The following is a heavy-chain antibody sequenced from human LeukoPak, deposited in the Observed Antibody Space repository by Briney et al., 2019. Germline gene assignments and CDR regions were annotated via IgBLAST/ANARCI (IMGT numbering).Heavy chain of an antibody. V-gene: IGHV3-21*01. CDR3: ARKGVVSDAFDI. J-gene: IGHJ3*02. CDR1: GFTFSSYA. CDR2: ISSSSSYI. Sequence: GGSLRLSCAASGFTFSSYAMSWVRQAPGKGLEWVSSISSSSSYIYYADSVKGRFTISRGNAKNSLYLQMNSLRAEDTAVYYCARKGVVSDAFDIWGQGTMVTVSS. D-gene: IGHD3-3*01.